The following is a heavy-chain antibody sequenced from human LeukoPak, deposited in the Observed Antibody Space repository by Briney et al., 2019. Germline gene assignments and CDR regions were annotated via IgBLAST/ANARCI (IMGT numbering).Heavy chain of an antibody. Sequence: PSETLSLTCTVSGGSISSYYWSWIRQPAGKGLEWIGRVYTSGSTNYSPSLKSRVTMSVDTSKNQFFLKLSSVTAADTAVYYCARGMYYDFWSPXPXWFDPWGQGTLVTVSS. CDR3: ARGMYYDFWSPXPXWFDP. CDR2: VYTSGST. V-gene: IGHV4-4*07. CDR1: GGSISSYY. J-gene: IGHJ5*02. D-gene: IGHD3-3*01.